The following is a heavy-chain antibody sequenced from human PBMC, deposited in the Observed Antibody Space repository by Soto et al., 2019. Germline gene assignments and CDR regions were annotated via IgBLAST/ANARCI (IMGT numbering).Heavy chain of an antibody. CDR2: INSDGSST. J-gene: IGHJ5*02. CDR3: ASGEDFGVAHDL. D-gene: IGHD3-3*01. CDR1: GFTFRNYW. V-gene: IGHV3-74*01. Sequence: EVQLVESGGGLVQPGGSLRLSCAVSGFTFRNYWMHWVRQGPGKGLVWVSRINSDGSSTSYADSVKGRFTISGDNAKNTLYLQMNSLRAEDTAVYFCASGEDFGVAHDLWGQGTLVTVSS.